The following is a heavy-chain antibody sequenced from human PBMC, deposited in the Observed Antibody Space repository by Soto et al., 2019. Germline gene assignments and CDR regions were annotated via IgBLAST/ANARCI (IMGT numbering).Heavy chain of an antibody. CDR2: IIPLFGAT. Sequence: QVQLVQSGAEVKKPGSSVKVSCKASGGTFNNYAISWVRQAPGQGLEWMGGIIPLFGATNYAQHFQGRVTITADKFTSASYMELSSLTSEDTAVYYCARLIGEGYSGTYGLDYWGQGTLGTVSS. CDR3: ARLIGEGYSGTYGLDY. CDR1: GGTFNNYA. J-gene: IGHJ4*02. V-gene: IGHV1-69*06. D-gene: IGHD1-26*01.